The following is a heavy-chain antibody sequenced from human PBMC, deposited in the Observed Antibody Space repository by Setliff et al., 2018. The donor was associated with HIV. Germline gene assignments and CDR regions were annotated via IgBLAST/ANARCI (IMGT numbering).Heavy chain of an antibody. J-gene: IGHJ4*01. V-gene: IGHV4-34*01. D-gene: IGHD3-22*01. CDR1: GGSFSGYY. CDR2: INHSGST. CDR3: ARGTSGGRSSGYYYFDY. Sequence: SETLSLTCAVYGGSFSGYYWSWIRQPPGKGLECIGEINHSGSTNHNPSLKSRVTISVDTSKKQFSLRLSSVTAADTAVYYCARGTSGGRSSGYYYFDYWGHGTLVTVSS.